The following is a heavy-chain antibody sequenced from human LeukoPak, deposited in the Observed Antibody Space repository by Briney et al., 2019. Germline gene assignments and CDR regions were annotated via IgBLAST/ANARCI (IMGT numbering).Heavy chain of an antibody. CDR1: GYTFTSYY. CDR3: ARGEKRDVLRYFSRYYYYYMDV. J-gene: IGHJ6*03. V-gene: IGHV1-46*01. D-gene: IGHD3-9*01. Sequence: GASVKVSCKASGYTFTSYYMHWVRQAPGQGLEWMGIINPSGGSTGYAQKFQGRVTITRNTSISTAYMELSSLRSEDTAVYYCARGEKRDVLRYFSRYYYYYMDVWGKGTTVTVSS. CDR2: INPSGGST.